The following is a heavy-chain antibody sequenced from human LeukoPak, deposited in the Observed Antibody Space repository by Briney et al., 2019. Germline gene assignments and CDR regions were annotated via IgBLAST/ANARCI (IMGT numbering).Heavy chain of an antibody. CDR3: ARGLGNFDWLLYPYNWFDP. V-gene: IGHV1-2*02. CDR2: INPNSGDT. J-gene: IGHJ5*02. Sequence: GASVKVSCKASGYTLTGYYLHWVRQAPGQGLEWMGWINPNSGDTKFAQKFQGRVIMTRDTPISTAYMELSSLRSEDTAVYYCARGLGNFDWLLYPYNWFDPWGQGTLVTVSS. D-gene: IGHD3-9*01. CDR1: GYTLTGYY.